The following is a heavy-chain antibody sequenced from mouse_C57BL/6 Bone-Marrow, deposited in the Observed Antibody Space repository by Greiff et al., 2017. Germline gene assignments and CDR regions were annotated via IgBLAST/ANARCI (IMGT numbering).Heavy chain of an antibody. J-gene: IGHJ4*01. Sequence: EVQGVESGGGLVQPGGSLKLSCAASGFTFSDYGMAWVRQAPRKGPEWVAFISNLAYSIYYADTVTGRFTISSENAQNTLYLEMSSLRAEDTAMYYCARDFFMDYWGQGTSVTVSS. CDR2: ISNLAYSI. CDR1: GFTFSDYG. CDR3: ARDFFMDY. V-gene: IGHV5-15*01.